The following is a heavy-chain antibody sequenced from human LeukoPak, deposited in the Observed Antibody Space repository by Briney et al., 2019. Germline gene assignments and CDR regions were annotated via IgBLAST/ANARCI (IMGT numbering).Heavy chain of an antibody. D-gene: IGHD4-17*01. CDR2: ISSSSSYI. Sequence: PGGSLRLSCAASGFTFSSYSMNWVRQAPGKGLEWVSSISSSSSYIYYADSVKGRFTISRDNAKNSLYLQMNSLRAEDTAVYYCARDRDDYGDHAGYWGQGTLVTVSS. CDR3: ARDRDDYGDHAGY. J-gene: IGHJ4*02. CDR1: GFTFSSYS. V-gene: IGHV3-21*01.